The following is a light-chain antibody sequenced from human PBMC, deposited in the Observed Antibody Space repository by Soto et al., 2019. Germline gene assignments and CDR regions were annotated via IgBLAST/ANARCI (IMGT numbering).Light chain of an antibody. J-gene: IGLJ1*01. Sequence: QSALTQTPSASGSPGQSVTISCTGTSSDVGGYNFVSWYRQYPGKAPQLIIYEVTKRPSGFPDRFSGSKSGNTASLTVSGLQAEDEADYYCSSYAATNNYVFGSGTKLTVL. CDR1: SSDVGGYNF. CDR2: EVT. CDR3: SSYAATNNYV. V-gene: IGLV2-8*01.